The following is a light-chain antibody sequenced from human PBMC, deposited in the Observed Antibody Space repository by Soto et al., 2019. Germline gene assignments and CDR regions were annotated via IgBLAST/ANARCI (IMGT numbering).Light chain of an antibody. V-gene: IGKV3-15*01. CDR3: QQYYNWRT. CDR2: GAS. J-gene: IGKJ1*01. CDR1: QSVSTN. Sequence: EIVLTQSQGTLSLSPGERATLXCRASQSVSTNLAWYQQRPGQAPRLLIYGASTRATGVPARFSGGGSGTEFTLTISSLQSEDFAIYFCQQYYNWRTFGQGTKVDIK.